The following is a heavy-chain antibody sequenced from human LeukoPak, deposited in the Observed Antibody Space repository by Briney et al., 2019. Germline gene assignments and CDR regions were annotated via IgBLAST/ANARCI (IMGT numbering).Heavy chain of an antibody. CDR3: ARGEHIAAAGTGYYYYYMDV. Sequence: SETLSLTCSVSGGSISSGTYYWNWIRQPAGKGLEWIGRIYTNGNTNYNPSLKSRVTIPVDTSKNQFSLKLSSVTAADTAVYYCARGEHIAAAGTGYYYYYMDVWGKGTTVTVSS. D-gene: IGHD6-13*01. V-gene: IGHV4-61*02. CDR2: IYTNGNT. J-gene: IGHJ6*03. CDR1: GGSISSGTYY.